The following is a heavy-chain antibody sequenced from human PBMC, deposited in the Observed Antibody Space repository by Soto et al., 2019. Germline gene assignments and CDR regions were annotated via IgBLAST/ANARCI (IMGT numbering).Heavy chain of an antibody. Sequence: ASVKVSCKASGGTFSSYTISWVRQAPGQGLEWMGMIIPILGIANYAQKFQGRVTITADKSSSTAYMELSSLRSEDTAVYYCARGGSITIFGVVTNRPYYFDYWGQGTLVTVSS. D-gene: IGHD3-3*01. CDR2: IIPILGIA. CDR3: ARGGSITIFGVVTNRPYYFDY. CDR1: GGTFSSYT. V-gene: IGHV1-69*02. J-gene: IGHJ4*02.